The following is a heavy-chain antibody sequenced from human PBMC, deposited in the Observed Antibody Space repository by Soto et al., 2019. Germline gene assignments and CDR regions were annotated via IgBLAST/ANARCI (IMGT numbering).Heavy chain of an antibody. CDR3: AKDQAGGWISHGYDH. V-gene: IGHV3-23*01. Sequence: EVHLLQSGGDLVQPGGSLRLSCVASGFTFSGYAMSWVRQAPGKGLEWVSGISNSGGSTFYADSVKGRFTISRDNSENTLYLQMNSLKADDTAVYFCAKDQAGGWISHGYDHWGQGSRVAVSA. CDR2: ISNSGGST. CDR1: GFTFSGYA. J-gene: IGHJ5*02. D-gene: IGHD5-12*01.